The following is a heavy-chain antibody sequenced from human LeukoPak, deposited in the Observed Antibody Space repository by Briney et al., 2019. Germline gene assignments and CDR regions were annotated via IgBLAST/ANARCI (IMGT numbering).Heavy chain of an antibody. CDR1: GFTLSSYA. CDR3: AKVNYGDYAGDY. V-gene: IGHV3-23*01. J-gene: IGHJ4*02. D-gene: IGHD4-17*01. Sequence: GGSLRLSCAASGFTLSSYAMSWVRQAPGKGLEWVTVITDSGTTYYADSVKGRFTISRDNSKNTLYLQMNSLRAEDTAVYYCAKVNYGDYAGDYWGQGTLVTVSS. CDR2: ITDSGTT.